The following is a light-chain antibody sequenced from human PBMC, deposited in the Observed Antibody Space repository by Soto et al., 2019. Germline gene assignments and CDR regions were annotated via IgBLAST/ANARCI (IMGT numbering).Light chain of an antibody. CDR1: TGAVTSGHY. CDR3: LLSYSGARV. CDR2: GTS. J-gene: IGLJ2*01. Sequence: QAVVTQEPSLTVSPGGTVTLTCGSSTGAVTSGHYPYWFQQKAGQAPKTLIYGTSNKHSCTPARFSGSLLGGKAALTLSGAQSEDEAEYYCLLSYSGARVFGGGTKLTVL. V-gene: IGLV7-46*01.